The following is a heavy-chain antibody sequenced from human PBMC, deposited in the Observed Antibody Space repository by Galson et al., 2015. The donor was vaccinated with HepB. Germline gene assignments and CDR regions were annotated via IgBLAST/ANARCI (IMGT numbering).Heavy chain of an antibody. Sequence: SLRLSCAASGFTFSSYSMNWVRQAPGKGLEWVSYISSSSSTIYYADSVKGRFTISRDNAKNSLYLQMNSLRAEDTAVYYCARDLAPDALLWFGELKYYYYYGMDVWGQGTTVTVSS. CDR3: ARDLAPDALLWFGELKYYYYYGMDV. CDR1: GFTFSSYS. D-gene: IGHD3-10*01. V-gene: IGHV3-48*04. CDR2: ISSSSSTI. J-gene: IGHJ6*02.